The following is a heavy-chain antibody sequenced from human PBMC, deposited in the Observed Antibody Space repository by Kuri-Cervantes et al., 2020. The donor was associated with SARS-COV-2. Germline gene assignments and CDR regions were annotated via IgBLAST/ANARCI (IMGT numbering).Heavy chain of an antibody. J-gene: IGHJ4*02. CDR2: ISAYNGNT. Sequence: ASVKVSCKASGYTFTSYSISWVRQAPGQGLEWMGWISAYNGNTNYAQKLQGRVTMTTDTSTSTAYMELRSLRSDDTAVYYCARVVWLRASGGYDYWGQGTLVTVSS. CDR3: ARVVWLRASGGYDY. D-gene: IGHD5-12*01. CDR1: GYTFTSYS. V-gene: IGHV1-18*01.